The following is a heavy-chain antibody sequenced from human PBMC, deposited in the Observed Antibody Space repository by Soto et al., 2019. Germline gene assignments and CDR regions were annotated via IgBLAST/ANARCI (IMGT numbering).Heavy chain of an antibody. V-gene: IGHV3-7*01. J-gene: IGHJ4*02. CDR1: GFTFSTYW. D-gene: IGHD6-13*01. Sequence: EVQVVESGEGLVQPGGSLRLSCAASGFTFSTYWMTWFRQAPGKGLGWVANIKQDGSEKYYVDSVKGRFTVSRDNAMNSLYLQMNSLRTEDTAVYYCGTADRGTAAGGTVQWGQGTLVTVSS. CDR3: GTADRGTAAGGTVQ. CDR2: IKQDGSEK.